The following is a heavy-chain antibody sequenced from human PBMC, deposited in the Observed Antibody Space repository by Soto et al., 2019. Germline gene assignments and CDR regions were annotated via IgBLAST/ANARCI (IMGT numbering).Heavy chain of an antibody. V-gene: IGHV3-21*06. CDR2: ISSTTNYI. CDR3: AGEFEDLTSIFAY. J-gene: IGHJ4*02. CDR1: GFTFTRYS. D-gene: IGHD3-10*01. Sequence: PAGSLRLSCAASGFTFTRYSMTWVRQAPGKGLEWVSSISSTTNYIYYGDSMKGRFTISRDNAKNSLYLEMNSLRAEDTAVYYCAGEFEDLTSIFAYWGQGTLVTVSS.